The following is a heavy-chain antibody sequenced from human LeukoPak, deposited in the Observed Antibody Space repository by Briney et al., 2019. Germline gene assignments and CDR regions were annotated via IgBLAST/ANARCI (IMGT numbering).Heavy chain of an antibody. CDR3: ARGRYYDYVWGSYRYTAAEAFGMDV. Sequence: ASVKVSCKASGYTFTSYGISWVRQAPGQGLEWMGWISAYNGNTNYAQKLQGRVTMTTDTSTSTAYMELRSLRSDDTAVYYCARGRYYDYVWGSYRYTAAEAFGMDVWAKGPRSPSP. CDR1: GYTFTSYG. D-gene: IGHD3-16*02. V-gene: IGHV1-18*01. CDR2: ISAYNGNT. J-gene: IGHJ6*02.